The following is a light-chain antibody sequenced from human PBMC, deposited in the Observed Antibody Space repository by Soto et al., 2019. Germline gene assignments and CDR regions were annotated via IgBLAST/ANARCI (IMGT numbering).Light chain of an antibody. J-gene: IGKJ3*01. Sequence: DIVMTQSPDSLAVSLGERATINCKSSQSVLYRSNNKNYLAWYQQKPGQPPKLLISWASTRESGVPDRFSGSGSGTDFTLTISSLQAEDVAVYSFQQYYDSPFTFGPGTKVDIK. CDR3: QQYYDSPFT. CDR1: QSVLYRSNNKNY. V-gene: IGKV4-1*01. CDR2: WAS.